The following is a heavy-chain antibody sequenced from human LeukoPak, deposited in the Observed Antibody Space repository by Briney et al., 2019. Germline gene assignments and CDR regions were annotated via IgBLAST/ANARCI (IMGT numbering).Heavy chain of an antibody. CDR3: VRNLAVAGTCFDS. Sequence: XGSLRLSCAASGFTFRNYWMSWVRQAPGTGLEWVANIKQDGSDRNYVTSVRGRFTISRDNAESSLFLQMNSLRAEDTAVYYCVRNLAVAGTCFDSWGQGTLVTVSS. J-gene: IGHJ4*02. V-gene: IGHV3-7*03. CDR1: GFTFRNYW. CDR2: IKQDGSDR. D-gene: IGHD6-19*01.